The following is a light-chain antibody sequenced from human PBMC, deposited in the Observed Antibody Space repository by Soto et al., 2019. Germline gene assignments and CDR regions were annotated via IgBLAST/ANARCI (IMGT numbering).Light chain of an antibody. CDR1: QDIRND. V-gene: IGKV1-17*01. CDR2: AAS. CDR3: LQHNTYPFT. Sequence: DIQMTQSPSSLSASVGDRVTITCRASQDIRNDVGWYQQKAGKAPNRLIFAASSLHSGVPSRFSGSRSGTEFTLTIESMQTEDFANYYCLQHNTYPFTFGGGTKVDIK. J-gene: IGKJ4*01.